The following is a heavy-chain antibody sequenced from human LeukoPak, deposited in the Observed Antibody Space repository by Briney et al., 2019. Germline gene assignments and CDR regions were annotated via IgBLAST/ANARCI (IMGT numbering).Heavy chain of an antibody. D-gene: IGHD6-6*01. J-gene: IGHJ6*02. CDR1: GFTFSSYA. CDR2: ISGSGGST. V-gene: IGHV3-23*01. Sequence: PGASLRLSCAASGFTFSSYAMSWVRQAPGKGLEWVSAISGSGGSTYYADSVKGRFTFSRDNSKNTLYLQMNSLRAEDTAVYYCAKEVVAARRYYYYGMDVWGQGTTVTVSS. CDR3: AKEVVAARRYYYYGMDV.